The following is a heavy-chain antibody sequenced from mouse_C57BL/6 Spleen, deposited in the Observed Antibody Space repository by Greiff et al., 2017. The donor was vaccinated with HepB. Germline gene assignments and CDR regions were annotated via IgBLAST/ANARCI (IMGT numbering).Heavy chain of an antibody. CDR2: IYPGDGDT. V-gene: IGHV1-82*01. CDR1: GYAFSSSW. J-gene: IGHJ1*03. Sequence: VKLMESGPELVKPGASVKISCKASGYAFSSSWMNWVKQRPGKGLEWIGRIYPGDGDTNYNGKFKGKATLTADKSSSTAYMQLSSLTSEDSAVYFCAREGAFNWYFDVWGTGTTVTVSS. D-gene: IGHD3-1*01. CDR3: AREGAFNWYFDV.